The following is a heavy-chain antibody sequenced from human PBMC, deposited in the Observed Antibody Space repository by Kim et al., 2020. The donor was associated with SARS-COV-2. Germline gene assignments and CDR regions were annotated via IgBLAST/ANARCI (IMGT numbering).Heavy chain of an antibody. Sequence: GGSLRLSCAASGFTFSDYYMSWIRQAPGKGLEWVSYISSSSSYKNYADSVKGRFTISRDNAKNSLYLQMNSLRAEDTAVYYCARVKKELGYCSGGSCYPDAFDIWGQGTMVTVSS. CDR3: ARVKKELGYCSGGSCYPDAFDI. CDR2: ISSSSSYK. J-gene: IGHJ3*02. CDR1: GFTFSDYY. V-gene: IGHV3-11*05. D-gene: IGHD2-15*01.